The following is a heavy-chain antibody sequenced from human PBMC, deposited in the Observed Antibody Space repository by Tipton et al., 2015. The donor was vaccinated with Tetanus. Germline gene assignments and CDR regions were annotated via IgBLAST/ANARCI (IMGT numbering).Heavy chain of an antibody. CDR1: GFTFSNYA. Sequence: SLRLSCAASGFTFSNYAMSWVRQAPGKGLEWVSVIYSGSTRTFYVDYMGGRFTVSRDDSKNMLYLQMNSLRAEDTAVYYCAKDHFRDAFDIWGQGTMVTVSS. J-gene: IGHJ3*02. CDR2: IYSGSTRT. CDR3: AKDHFRDAFDI. V-gene: IGHV3-23*03. D-gene: IGHD3-3*02.